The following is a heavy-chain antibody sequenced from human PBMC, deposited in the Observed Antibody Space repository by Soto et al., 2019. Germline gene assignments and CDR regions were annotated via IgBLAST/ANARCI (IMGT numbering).Heavy chain of an antibody. CDR1: GGSISSYY. J-gene: IGHJ4*02. Sequence: KTSETLSLTCTVSGGSISSYYWSWIRQPPGKGLEWIGYIYYSGSTNYNPSLKSRVTISVDTSKNQFSLKLSSVTAADTAVYYCARGGLVAVAATHYDYWGQGTLVTVSS. V-gene: IGHV4-59*01. CDR2: IYYSGST. D-gene: IGHD6-19*01. CDR3: ARGGLVAVAATHYDY.